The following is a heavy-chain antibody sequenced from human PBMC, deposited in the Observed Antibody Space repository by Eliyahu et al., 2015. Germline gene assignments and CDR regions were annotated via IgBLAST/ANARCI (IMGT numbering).Heavy chain of an antibody. V-gene: IGHV6-1*01. CDR3: ARFDWGAWYNGY. J-gene: IGHJ4*02. D-gene: IGHD6-19*01. CDR1: XXXVXSNSVT. CDR2: TYYRSKWNY. Sequence: QVQLQQSGPGLVKPSQTLSLXCATSXXXVXSNSVTWNWIRQSPSKGLEWLGRTYYRSKWNYDYALSVKSRITINPDTSKNHFSLQLNSVTPEDTAVYYCARFDWGAWYNGYWGQGTLVTVSS.